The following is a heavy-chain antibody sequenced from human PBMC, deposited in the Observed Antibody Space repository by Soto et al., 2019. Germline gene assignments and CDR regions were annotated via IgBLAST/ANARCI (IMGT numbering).Heavy chain of an antibody. CDR3: AKVVVGYCSSTSCYVFDY. D-gene: IGHD2-2*01. CDR1: GFTFSSYA. V-gene: IGHV3-23*01. J-gene: IGHJ4*02. CDR2: ISGSGGST. Sequence: GGYLRLSCAASGFTFSSYAMSWVRQAPGKGLEWVSAISGSGGSTYYADSVKGRFTISRDNSKNTLYLQMNSLRAEDTAVYYCAKVVVGYCSSTSCYVFDYWGQGTLVTVSS.